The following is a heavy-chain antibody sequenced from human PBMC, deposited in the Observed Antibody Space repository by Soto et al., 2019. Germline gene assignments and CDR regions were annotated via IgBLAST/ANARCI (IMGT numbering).Heavy chain of an antibody. CDR3: ARDGVGHTTFFGYFDY. Sequence: QVQLVESGGGVVQPGRSLRLSCAASGFTFSGLGMHWVRQAPGKGLEWVAVIRYDGSNIYDADAVKGRFTISRDNSKDKLYLQMNSLRADDTAVYYCARDGVGHTTFFGYFDYWGQGTLVTVSS. CDR2: IRYDGSNI. J-gene: IGHJ4*02. V-gene: IGHV3-33*01. CDR1: GFTFSGLG. D-gene: IGHD1-26*01.